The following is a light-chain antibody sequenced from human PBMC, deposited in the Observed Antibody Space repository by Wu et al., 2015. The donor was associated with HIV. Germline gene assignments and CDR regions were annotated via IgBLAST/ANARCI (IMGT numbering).Light chain of an antibody. Sequence: EIVMTQSPVTLSVSPGERATLSCRASQSVSGNLAWYQQRPGQAPRLLIYGASTRATGVPARFSGSGSGTESTLSISSLQTEDSAVYYCQQYNNWPPYSFGQGTNLEIK. CDR2: GAS. V-gene: IGKV3-15*01. CDR1: QSVSGN. J-gene: IGKJ2*03. CDR3: QQYNNWPPYS.